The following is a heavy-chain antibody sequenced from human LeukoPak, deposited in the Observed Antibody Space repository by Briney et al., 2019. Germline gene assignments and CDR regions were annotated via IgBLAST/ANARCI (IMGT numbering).Heavy chain of an antibody. CDR2: ITSSSNII. V-gene: IGHV3-48*04. CDR1: GFTFGTNS. Sequence: PGGSLRLSCATSGFTFGTNSMNWVRQAPGKGLEWLSYITSSSNIIYYADSVKGRFTISRDNAKNSLYLQMNSPRADDTAVYYCARLYSSSVNFWGQGTMVTVSS. D-gene: IGHD6-13*01. CDR3: ARLYSSSVNF. J-gene: IGHJ4*02.